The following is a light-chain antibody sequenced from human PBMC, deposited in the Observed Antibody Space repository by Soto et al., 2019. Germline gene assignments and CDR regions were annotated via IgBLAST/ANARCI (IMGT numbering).Light chain of an antibody. CDR1: QDITNY. CDR2: DAS. Sequence: DIQMTQSPSSLSASVGDRVTITCRASQDITNYLNWYQQKPGKAPRLLLYDASSLETGVPSRFSGSGSGTDFTLTISSLQPEDFATYYCQQSYSAPFTFGPGTKVDIK. J-gene: IGKJ3*01. CDR3: QQSYSAPFT. V-gene: IGKV1-39*01.